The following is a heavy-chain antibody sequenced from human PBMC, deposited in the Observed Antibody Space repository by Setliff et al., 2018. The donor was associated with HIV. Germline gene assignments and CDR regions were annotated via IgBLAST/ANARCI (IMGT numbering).Heavy chain of an antibody. D-gene: IGHD1-26*01. Sequence: GGSLRLSCAAPGLTFKNYWIHWVRQAPGKGPVWVSRINADSSSTTYADSVKGRFTISRDNAKNTVYLQMNSLRAEDTAVYYCARDRGYTIVGAAEGDHWGQGSLVTVSS. CDR2: INADSSST. V-gene: IGHV3-74*01. J-gene: IGHJ4*02. CDR1: GLTFKNYW. CDR3: ARDRGYTIVGAAEGDH.